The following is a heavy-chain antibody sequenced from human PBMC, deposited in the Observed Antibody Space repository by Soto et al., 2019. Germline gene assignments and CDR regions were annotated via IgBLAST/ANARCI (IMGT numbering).Heavy chain of an antibody. CDR3: ASGIQLWLRRINTGYSG. J-gene: IGHJ4*02. V-gene: IGHV1-69*12. D-gene: IGHD5-18*01. CDR1: GGTFSTYA. Sequence: QVQLVQSGAEVKKPESSVKVSCKAPGGTFSTYAISWVRQAPGQGLEWMGGIIPMFGTANYAQRFQDRVTMTADESTNTGYMGLSSLRSEDTAVYFCASGIQLWLRRINTGYSGWGQGTLVTVSS. CDR2: IIPMFGTA.